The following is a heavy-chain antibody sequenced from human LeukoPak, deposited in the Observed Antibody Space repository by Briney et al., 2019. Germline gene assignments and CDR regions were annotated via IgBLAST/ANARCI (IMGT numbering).Heavy chain of an antibody. J-gene: IGHJ4*02. CDR3: ARDRCSSTSCYIDY. CDR2: ISSSSSYI. CDR1: GFTFSSYA. D-gene: IGHD2-2*01. Sequence: KSGGSLRLSCAASGFTFSSYAMSWVRQAPGKGLEWVSSISSSSSYIYYADSVKGRFTISRDNAKNSLYLQMNSLRAEDTAVYYCARDRCSSTSCYIDYWGQGTLVTVSS. V-gene: IGHV3-21*01.